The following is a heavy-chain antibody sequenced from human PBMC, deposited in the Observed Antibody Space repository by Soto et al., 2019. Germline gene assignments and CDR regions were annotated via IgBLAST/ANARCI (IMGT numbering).Heavy chain of an antibody. J-gene: IGHJ5*02. CDR1: GGSFSGYY. Sequence: SETLSLTCAVYGGSFSGYYWSWIRQPPGKGLEWIGEINHSGSTNYNPSLKSRVTISVDTSKNQFSLKLSSVTAADTAVYYCARTRYENFWSGYYDWFDPWGQGTLVTV. D-gene: IGHD3-3*01. CDR2: INHSGST. V-gene: IGHV4-34*01. CDR3: ARTRYENFWSGYYDWFDP.